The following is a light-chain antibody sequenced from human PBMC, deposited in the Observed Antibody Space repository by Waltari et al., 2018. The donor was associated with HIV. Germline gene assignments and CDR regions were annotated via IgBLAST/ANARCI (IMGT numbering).Light chain of an antibody. V-gene: IGKV1-39*01. CDR3: LQGYSTPLT. Sequence: DIQMTQSPSSLSASVGDRVTITCRASQKIDNFLPWYQQKPGKAPTLLIAGTSAFQSGVPSRFTASGSGTDFTLTINSLQPEDFATYFCLQGYSTPLTFGPGTKVDIK. CDR2: GTS. J-gene: IGKJ3*01. CDR1: QKIDNF.